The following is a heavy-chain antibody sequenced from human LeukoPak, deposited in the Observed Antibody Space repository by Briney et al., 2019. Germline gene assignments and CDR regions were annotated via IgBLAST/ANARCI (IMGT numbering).Heavy chain of an antibody. D-gene: IGHD2-15*01. Sequence: PGGSLRLSCAASGFTFRSYEMNWVRQAPGKGLEWVSYISSSGTIYYADSVKGRFTISRDNAKNSLYLHRNSLRAEDTAVYYCARGGYCSGGTCYSYNAFDIWGQGTMVTVSS. V-gene: IGHV3-48*03. CDR3: ARGGYCSGGTCYSYNAFDI. CDR2: ISSSGTI. CDR1: GFTFRSYE. J-gene: IGHJ3*02.